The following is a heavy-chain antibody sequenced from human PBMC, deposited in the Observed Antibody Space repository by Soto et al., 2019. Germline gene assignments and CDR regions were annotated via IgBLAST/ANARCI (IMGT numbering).Heavy chain of an antibody. V-gene: IGHV1-2*04. CDR1: GYTFTGYY. CDR2: ITPNSGGT. J-gene: IGHJ3*02. CDR3: AISGYIYGYVAFDI. D-gene: IGHD5-18*01. Sequence: ASVKVSCKASGYTFTGYYMHWVRQAPGQGLEWMGWITPNSGGTNYAQKFQGWVTMTRDTSISTAYMELSRLRSDDTAVYYCAISGYIYGYVAFDIWGQGTMVTVSS.